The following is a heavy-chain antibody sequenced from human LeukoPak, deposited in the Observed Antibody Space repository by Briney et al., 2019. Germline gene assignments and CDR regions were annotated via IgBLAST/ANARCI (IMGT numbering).Heavy chain of an antibody. J-gene: IGHJ6*03. Sequence: GALRLSCAASGFTFSSYAMSWVRQAPGKGLEWVSAISGSGGSTYYADSVKGRFTISRDNSKNTLYLQMNSLRAEDTAVYYCAKGETYYDSSGYYVYYYYYMDVWGKGTTVTVSS. CDR1: GFTFSSYA. V-gene: IGHV3-23*01. D-gene: IGHD3-22*01. CDR2: ISGSGGST. CDR3: AKGETYYDSSGYYVYYYYYMDV.